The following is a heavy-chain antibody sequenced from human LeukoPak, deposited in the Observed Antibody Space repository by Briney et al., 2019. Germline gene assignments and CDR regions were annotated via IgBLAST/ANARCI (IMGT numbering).Heavy chain of an antibody. CDR1: GFTFSNYA. CDR3: AKDPHVLRFLEWLSAFDY. D-gene: IGHD3-3*01. V-gene: IGHV3-23*01. CDR2: ISGSGDST. J-gene: IGHJ4*02. Sequence: GGSLRLSCAASGFTFSNYAMSWVRQAPGKGLEWVSAISGSGDSTYYADSVKGRFTISRDNSKNTLYLQMNSLRAEDTAVYYCAKDPHVLRFLEWLSAFDYWGQGTLVTVSP.